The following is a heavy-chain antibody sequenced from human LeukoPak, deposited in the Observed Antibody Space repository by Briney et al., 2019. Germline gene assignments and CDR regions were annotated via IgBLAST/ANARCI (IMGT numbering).Heavy chain of an antibody. CDR1: GFTFSSYW. J-gene: IGHJ4*02. D-gene: IGHD4-17*01. V-gene: IGHV3-7*04. CDR2: IKQDGSDI. Sequence: GGSLRLSCAASGFTFSSYWMSWVRQAPGKGLEWVASIKQDGSDIYYVDSVKGRFTISRDNAKNSLYLQMDSLRAGDTALYYCARGVRSFDYWGQGTLVTVSS. CDR3: ARGVRSFDY.